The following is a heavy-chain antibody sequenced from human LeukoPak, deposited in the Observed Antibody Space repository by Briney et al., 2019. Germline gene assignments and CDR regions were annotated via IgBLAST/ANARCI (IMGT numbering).Heavy chain of an antibody. CDR1: GGSISSGSYY. D-gene: IGHD2-15*01. V-gene: IGHV4-61*02. Sequence: SETLSLTCTVSGGSISSGSYYWSWIRQPAGKGLEWIGRIYTSGSTNYNPSLKSRVIISVDTSKNQFSLKLSSVTAADTAVYYCARDQRYCSGGSCYSKPADYWGQGTLVTVSS. J-gene: IGHJ4*02. CDR2: IYTSGST. CDR3: ARDQRYCSGGSCYSKPADY.